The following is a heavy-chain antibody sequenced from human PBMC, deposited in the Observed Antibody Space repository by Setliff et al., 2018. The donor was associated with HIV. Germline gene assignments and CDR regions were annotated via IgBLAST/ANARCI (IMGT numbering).Heavy chain of an antibody. CDR2: ISLSGST. CDR1: GYSLSSASY. Sequence: SETLSLTCSVSGYSLSSASYWGWIRQSPEKGLEWIGSISLSGSTNYNPSLKSRVTISVDKSKNQFSLKLSSVTAADTAVYYCARDLAWPGYFDYWGQGTLVTVS. D-gene: IGHD3-10*01. J-gene: IGHJ4*02. CDR3: ARDLAWPGYFDY. V-gene: IGHV4-38-2*02.